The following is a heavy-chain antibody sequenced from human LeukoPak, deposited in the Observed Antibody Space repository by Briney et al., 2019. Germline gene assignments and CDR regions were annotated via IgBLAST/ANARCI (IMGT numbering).Heavy chain of an antibody. CDR2: IRYDGSNK. V-gene: IGHV3-30*02. CDR3: ARDGSRGNLVTAPDF. D-gene: IGHD2-21*02. CDR1: GFTFSSYG. Sequence: GGSLRLSCAASGFTFSSYGMHWVRQAPGKGLEWVAFIRYDGSNKYYADSVKGRFTISRDNSKNTLYLQMNSLRAEDTAVYYCARDGSRGNLVTAPDFWGQGTLVTVSS. J-gene: IGHJ4*02.